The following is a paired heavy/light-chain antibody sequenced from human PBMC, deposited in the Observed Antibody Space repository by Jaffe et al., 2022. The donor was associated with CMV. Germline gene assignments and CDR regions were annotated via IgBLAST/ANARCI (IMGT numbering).Light chain of an antibody. Sequence: ETVLTQSPATLSLSPGERATLSCRASQSVDSYLVWYQQKPGQAPRLLIYDASNRATGIPARFSGSGSGTDFTLTISSLEPEDFGVYYCQQRKSWPPITFGQGTRLEIK. V-gene: IGKV3-11*01. CDR1: QSVDSY. CDR2: DAS. CDR3: QQRKSWPPIT. J-gene: IGKJ5*01.
Heavy chain of an antibody. CDR2: ISGSGTNI. D-gene: IGHD5-18*01. CDR1: GFTFSSYG. Sequence: EVQLVASGGGLAQPGGSVRLSCVASGFTFSSYGMNWVRQVPGGGLEWVSYISGSGTNIYYADSVKGRFTISRDNAKNSLFLQMNNLRDEDTAVYHCARGQLRLDNWFDSWDQGTLVTVSS. J-gene: IGHJ5*01. CDR3: ARGQLRLDNWFDS. V-gene: IGHV3-48*02.